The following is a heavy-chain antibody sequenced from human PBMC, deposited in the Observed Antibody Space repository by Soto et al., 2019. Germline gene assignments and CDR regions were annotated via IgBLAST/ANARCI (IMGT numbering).Heavy chain of an antibody. CDR1: GDSVSIDITS. CDR2: TYYRSKWFH. J-gene: IGHJ3*01. Sequence: PSQTLSLTCAISGDSVSIDITSWNLIRQSPSRGLEWLGRTYYRSKWFHDYAASVKSRITINPDTSKNQFPLELNSMTPEDTAVYYCARGNALDVWGQGTVVTVSS. V-gene: IGHV6-1*01. CDR3: ARGNALDV. D-gene: IGHD3-10*01.